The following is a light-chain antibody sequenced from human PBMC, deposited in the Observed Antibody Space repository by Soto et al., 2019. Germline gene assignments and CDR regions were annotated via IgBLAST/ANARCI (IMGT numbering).Light chain of an antibody. V-gene: IGKV3-20*01. CDR1: QSVSSSY. Sequence: EIVLTQSPGTLSLSPGERGTLSCRASQSVSSSYLAWFQQRPGQAPRLLIYSASSRATGIPDRFSGSGSGRDFTLTISRLEPEDSAVYYCQQFGDSQFTFGPGNKVDIK. J-gene: IGKJ3*01. CDR3: QQFGDSQFT. CDR2: SAS.